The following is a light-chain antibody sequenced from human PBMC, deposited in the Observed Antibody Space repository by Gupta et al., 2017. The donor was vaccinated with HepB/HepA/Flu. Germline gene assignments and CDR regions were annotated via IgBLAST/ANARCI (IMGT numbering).Light chain of an antibody. CDR3: QVWDTSTWV. J-gene: IGLJ3*02. Sequence: YELAQPLSVSVALGQPARITCGGIHVGSKNVHWYQQKPGQAPVLVIYRDTNRPAGIPERVSGSNSGNAATLTINRAQAADEADYYCQVWDTSTWVFGGGTKLTVV. V-gene: IGLV3-9*01. CDR2: RDT. CDR1: HVGSKN.